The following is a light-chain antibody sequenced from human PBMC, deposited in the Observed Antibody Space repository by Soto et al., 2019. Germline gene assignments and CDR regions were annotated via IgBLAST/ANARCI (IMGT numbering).Light chain of an antibody. Sequence: IVLTQSPGTLSLSPGERATLSCRASQSVSSSYLAWYQQKPGQAPRLLIYGASSRATGIPDRFSGSGSGTDFTLTISRLEPEDFAVYYCQQYGNSPPLTFGQGTRLEIK. V-gene: IGKV3-20*01. CDR3: QQYGNSPPLT. CDR2: GAS. J-gene: IGKJ5*01. CDR1: QSVSSSY.